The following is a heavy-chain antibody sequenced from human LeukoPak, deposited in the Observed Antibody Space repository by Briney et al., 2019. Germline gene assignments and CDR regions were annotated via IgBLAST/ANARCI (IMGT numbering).Heavy chain of an antibody. J-gene: IGHJ3*01. Sequence: SETLSLTCTVSGGSISSYYWSWVRQPPGKGLEWIGYTGDTNYNPSLKSRVTISLDASKSQFSLKLSSVTAADTAMYYCARVNIAVAGDASDVWGRGTMVTVSS. V-gene: IGHV4-59*01. D-gene: IGHD6-19*01. CDR1: GGSISSYY. CDR3: ARVNIAVAGDASDV. CDR2: YTGDT.